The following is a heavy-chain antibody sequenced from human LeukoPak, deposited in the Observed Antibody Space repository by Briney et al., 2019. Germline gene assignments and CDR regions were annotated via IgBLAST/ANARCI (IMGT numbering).Heavy chain of an antibody. Sequence: GSLRLSCAASGFTVSSNYMSWIRQPPGKGLEWVGSCCYSRNTYYNPSLKSRVTISVDTSKNQLSLTLTSVSAADTAVYYCARHPHYYYDNSARWGQGTLVTVSS. CDR1: GFTVSSNY. J-gene: IGHJ4*02. CDR3: ARHPHYYYDNSAR. CDR2: CCYSRNT. D-gene: IGHD3-22*01. V-gene: IGHV4-59*08.